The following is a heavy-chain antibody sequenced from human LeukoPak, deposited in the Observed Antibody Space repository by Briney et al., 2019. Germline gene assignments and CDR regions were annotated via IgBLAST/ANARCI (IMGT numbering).Heavy chain of an antibody. D-gene: IGHD1-26*01. CDR2: IHANGNT. CDR1: GGSISNSF. J-gene: IGHJ4*02. Sequence: SETLSLTCTVSGGSISNSFWGWIRQTPGKRLEWIGHIHANGNTNYNPSLESRATISVDTSKNHFSLRLSSVTAADTAVFYCARENSGSYREFDYWGQGTLVTVSS. CDR3: ARENSGSYREFDY. V-gene: IGHV4-4*09.